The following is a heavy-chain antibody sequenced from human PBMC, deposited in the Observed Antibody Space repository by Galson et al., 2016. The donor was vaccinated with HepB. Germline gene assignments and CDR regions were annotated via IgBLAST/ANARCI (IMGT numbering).Heavy chain of an antibody. Sequence: SVKVSCKASGYTFTSYGISWVRQAPGQGLEWMGWISAYNGNRNYAQKLQGRVTMTTDTSTSTAHMELRSLRSDDTAIYYCARPYSSGWRSRVLYYYYGMDVWGQGTTVTVSS. CDR3: ARPYSSGWRSRVLYYYYGMDV. V-gene: IGHV1-18*04. J-gene: IGHJ6*02. CDR2: ISAYNGNR. D-gene: IGHD6-19*01. CDR1: GYTFTSYG.